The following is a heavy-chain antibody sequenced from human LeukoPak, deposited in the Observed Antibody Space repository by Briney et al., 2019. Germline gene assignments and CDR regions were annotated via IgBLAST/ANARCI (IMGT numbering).Heavy chain of an antibody. Sequence: GGSLRLSCAASGFTVSSNYMSWVRQAPGKGLEWVSVIYSGGSTYYADSVKGRFTISRDNSKNTLYLQMNSLRAEDTAVYYCARDTYSSTYYYYGMDVWAKGPRSPSP. CDR2: IYSGGST. CDR3: ARDTYSSTYYYYGMDV. J-gene: IGHJ6*02. V-gene: IGHV3-53*01. CDR1: GFTVSSNY. D-gene: IGHD6-13*01.